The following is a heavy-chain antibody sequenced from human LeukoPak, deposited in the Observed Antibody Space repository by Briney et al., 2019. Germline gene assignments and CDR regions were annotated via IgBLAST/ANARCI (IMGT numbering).Heavy chain of an antibody. CDR1: GGSFSGYY. CDR3: ARHLGAYYYGSGSYYNRGYFDY. J-gene: IGHJ4*02. D-gene: IGHD3-10*01. Sequence: SETLSLTCAVYGGSFSGYYWSWIRQPPGKGLEWIGEINHSGSTNYNPSLKSRVTISVDTSKNQFSLKLSSVTAADTAVYYCARHLGAYYYGSGSYYNRGYFDYWGQGTLVTVSS. CDR2: INHSGST. V-gene: IGHV4-34*01.